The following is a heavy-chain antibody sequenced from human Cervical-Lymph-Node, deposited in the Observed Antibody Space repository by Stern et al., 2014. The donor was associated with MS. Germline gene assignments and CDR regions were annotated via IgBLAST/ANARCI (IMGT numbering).Heavy chain of an antibody. D-gene: IGHD2-2*01. CDR1: GGSFSGYY. J-gene: IGHJ6*02. CDR3: ARGSVVPAAMPGLYYYYGMDV. CDR2: INHSGST. Sequence: QLQLQQWGAGLLKPSETLSLTCAVYGGSFSGYYWSWIRQPPGKGLEWIGEINHSGSTNYNPSLKSRVTIPVDTSKNQSSLKLTSVTAADTAVYYCARGSVVPAAMPGLYYYYGMDVWGQGTTVTVSS. V-gene: IGHV4-34*01.